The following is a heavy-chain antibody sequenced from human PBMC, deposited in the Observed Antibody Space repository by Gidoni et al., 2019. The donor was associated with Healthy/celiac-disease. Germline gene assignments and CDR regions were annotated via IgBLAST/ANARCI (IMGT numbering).Heavy chain of an antibody. J-gene: IGHJ6*02. D-gene: IGHD2-15*01. CDR1: GGTFSSYA. V-gene: IGHV1-69*01. CDR2: IIPIFGTA. CDR3: ARGEEGYCSGGSCYYYGMD. Sequence: QVQLVQSGAAVTKPGSSVKVSCKASGGTFSSYAISWVRQAPGQGLEWMGGIIPIFGTANYAQKFQGRVTITADESTSTAYMELSSLRSEDTAVYYCARGEEGYCSGGSCYYYGMDWGQGTTVTVSS.